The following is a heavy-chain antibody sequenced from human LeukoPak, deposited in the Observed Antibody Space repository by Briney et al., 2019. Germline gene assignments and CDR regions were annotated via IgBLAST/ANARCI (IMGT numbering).Heavy chain of an antibody. CDR1: GYTFTGYY. CDR2: INPNSGGT. Sequence: ASVKVSCTASGYTFTGYYMHWVRKAPGQGLEWMGWINPNSGGTNYAQKFQGRVTMTRDTSISTAYMELSRLRSDVTAGYCCARLHRCGWAYRDYLGQGTLVTVSS. D-gene: IGHD6-19*01. CDR3: ARLHRCGWAYRDY. V-gene: IGHV1-2*02. J-gene: IGHJ4*02.